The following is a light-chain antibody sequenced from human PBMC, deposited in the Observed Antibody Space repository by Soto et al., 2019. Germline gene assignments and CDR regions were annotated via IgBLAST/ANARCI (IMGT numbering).Light chain of an antibody. J-gene: IGKJ4*01. CDR1: QDISYW. CDR2: DAS. Sequence: DLQMTQSPSSVSASVGDRVTITCRASQDISYWLAWYQQKPGKAPKVLIYDASSLQGGVPSRFSGSGSGTDFTLPISSLQPEDSATYYCQQAPSFPLTFGGGNTVAIK. CDR3: QQAPSFPLT. V-gene: IGKV1D-12*01.